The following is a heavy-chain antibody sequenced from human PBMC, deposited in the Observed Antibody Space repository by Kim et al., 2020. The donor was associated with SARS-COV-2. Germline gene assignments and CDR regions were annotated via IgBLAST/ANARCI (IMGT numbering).Heavy chain of an antibody. Sequence: ASVKVSCKASGYTFTSYAMHWVRQAPGQRLEWMGWINAGNGNTKYSQKFQGRVTITRDTSASTAYMELSSLRSEDTAVYYCARAYSGSIKPYPGSGYFDYWGQGTLVTVSS. CDR1: GYTFTSYA. D-gene: IGHD1-26*01. CDR3: ARAYSGSIKPYPGSGYFDY. CDR2: INAGNGNT. V-gene: IGHV1-3*01. J-gene: IGHJ4*02.